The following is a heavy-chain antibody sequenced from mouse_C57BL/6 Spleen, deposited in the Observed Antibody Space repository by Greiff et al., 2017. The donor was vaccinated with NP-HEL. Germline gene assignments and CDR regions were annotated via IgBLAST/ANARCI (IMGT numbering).Heavy chain of an antibody. J-gene: IGHJ4*01. D-gene: IGHD4-1*01. CDR1: GFPFSSYG. Sequence: EVMLVESGGDLVKPGGSLKLSCAASGFPFSSYGMSWVRQTPDKRLEWVATISSGGSYTYYPDSVKGRFTISRDNAKNTLYLQMSSLKSEDTAMYYCARPLTGTRGAMDYWGQGTSVTVSS. CDR2: ISSGGSYT. CDR3: ARPLTGTRGAMDY. V-gene: IGHV5-6*01.